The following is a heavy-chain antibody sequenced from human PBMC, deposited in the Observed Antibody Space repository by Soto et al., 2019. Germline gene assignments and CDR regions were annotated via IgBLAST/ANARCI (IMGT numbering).Heavy chain of an antibody. CDR1: GGSISSGGYS. Sequence: SETLSLTCAVSGGSISSGGYSWSWIRQPPGKGLEWIGYIYHSGSTYYNPSLKSRVTISVDRSKNQFSLKLSSVTAADTAVYYCARNYYDSSGYSRGYNWFDPWGQGTMVTVSS. D-gene: IGHD3-22*01. V-gene: IGHV4-30-2*01. CDR2: IYHSGST. J-gene: IGHJ5*02. CDR3: ARNYYDSSGYSRGYNWFDP.